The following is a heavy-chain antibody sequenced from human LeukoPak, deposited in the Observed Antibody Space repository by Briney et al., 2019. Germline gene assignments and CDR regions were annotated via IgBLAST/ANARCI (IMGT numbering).Heavy chain of an antibody. CDR2: IYTSGST. Sequence: SETLSLTCTVSGGSISSYYWSWIRQPAGKGLEWIGRIYTSGSTNYNPSLKSRVTMSVDTSKNQFSLKLSSVTAADTAVYYCARDGRHYYGSGSLRYFDLWGRGTLVTVSS. CDR1: GGSISSYY. D-gene: IGHD3-10*01. V-gene: IGHV4-4*07. CDR3: ARDGRHYYGSGSLRYFDL. J-gene: IGHJ2*01.